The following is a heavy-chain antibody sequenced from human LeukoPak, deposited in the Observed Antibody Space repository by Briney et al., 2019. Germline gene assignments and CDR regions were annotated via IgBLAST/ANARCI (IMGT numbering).Heavy chain of an antibody. J-gene: IGHJ4*02. V-gene: IGHV3-23*01. D-gene: IGHD3-22*01. CDR2: ISGSGGST. CDR1: GFTFSNYA. Sequence: PGGSLRLSCAASGFTFSNYAMTWVRQAPGKGLEWVSDISGSGGSTYYADSVKGRFTISRDNSKNTLYLQMNSLRAEDTAVYYCAKDLAAYSSGFDYWGQGTLVIVSS. CDR3: AKDLAAYSSGFDY.